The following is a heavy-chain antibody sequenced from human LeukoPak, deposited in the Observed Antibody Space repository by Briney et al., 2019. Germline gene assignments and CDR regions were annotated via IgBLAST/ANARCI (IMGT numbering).Heavy chain of an antibody. V-gene: IGHV1-69-2*01. CDR1: GYTFTDYY. CDR3: ARDRPHNWFDP. Sequence: ASVKVSCKVSGYTFTDYYMHWVQQAPGKGLEWMGLVDPEDGETIYAEKFQGRVTITADTSTDTAYMELSSLKSEDTAVYYCARDRPHNWFDPWGQGTLVTVSP. CDR2: VDPEDGET. J-gene: IGHJ5*02.